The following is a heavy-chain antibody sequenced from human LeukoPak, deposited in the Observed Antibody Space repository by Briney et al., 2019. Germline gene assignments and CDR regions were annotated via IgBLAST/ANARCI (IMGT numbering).Heavy chain of an antibody. Sequence: ASVKVSCKASGGTFSSYAISWVRQAPGQGLEWMGGIIPIFGTANYAQKFQGRVTITTDESTSTAYMELSSLRSEDTAVYYCAEGVRGVPWYMDVWGKGTTVTVSS. CDR3: AEGVRGVPWYMDV. J-gene: IGHJ6*03. D-gene: IGHD3-10*01. V-gene: IGHV1-69*05. CDR2: IIPIFGTA. CDR1: GGTFSSYA.